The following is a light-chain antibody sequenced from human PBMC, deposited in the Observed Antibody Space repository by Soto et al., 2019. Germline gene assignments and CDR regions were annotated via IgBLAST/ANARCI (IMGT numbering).Light chain of an antibody. CDR1: SSNIGAGYD. V-gene: IGLV1-40*01. Sequence: QSVLTQPPSVSAAPGQRVTITCTGSSSNIGAGYDVHWYQQLPGTAPQLLIYANSIRPSGVPDRFSGSKSGTSASLAITGLQAEDEAEYYYQSYDSSLSGSVFGGGTKVTVL. CDR2: ANS. J-gene: IGLJ3*02. CDR3: QSYDSSLSGSV.